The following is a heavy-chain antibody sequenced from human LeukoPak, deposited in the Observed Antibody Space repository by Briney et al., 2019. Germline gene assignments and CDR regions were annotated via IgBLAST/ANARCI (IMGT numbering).Heavy chain of an antibody. CDR3: AREGSSWSYYYYYYMDV. D-gene: IGHD6-13*01. J-gene: IGHJ6*03. CDR1: GFALSSYG. CDR2: ISSSSSTI. Sequence: GGSLRLSCAASGFALSSYGMNWVRQAPGQGLEGLSYISSSSSTIYYADSVKGRFTISRDNAKSSLYLQMNNLRGEDTAVYYCAREGSSWSYYYYYYMDVWGKGTTVTVPS. V-gene: IGHV3-48*04.